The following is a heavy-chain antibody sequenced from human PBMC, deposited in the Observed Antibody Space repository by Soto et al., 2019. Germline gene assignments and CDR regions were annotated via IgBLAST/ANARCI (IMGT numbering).Heavy chain of an antibody. D-gene: IGHD3-22*01. CDR2: IDPSDSQT. CDR3: ARQICDYDKGYNFQYYFDS. V-gene: IGHV5-10-1*01. J-gene: IGHJ4*02. CDR1: GYSFAGYW. Sequence: PGESLKISCKGSGYSFAGYWITWVRQKPGKGLEWMGRIDPSDSQTYYSPSFRGHVTISVTKSITTVFLQWSSLRASDTAMYYCARQICDYDKGYNFQYYFDSWGQGTPVTVSS.